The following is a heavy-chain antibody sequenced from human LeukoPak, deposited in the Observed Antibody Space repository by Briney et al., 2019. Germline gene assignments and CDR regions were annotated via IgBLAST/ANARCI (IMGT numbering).Heavy chain of an antibody. Sequence: SETLSLTCTVSGGSISSDYWSWIRQPPGKGLEWIGYIYYSGSTNYNPSLKSRVTISVDTSKNQFSLKLSPVTAADTAVYYCARRVAVTARYYFDYWGQGTLVTVSS. V-gene: IGHV4-59*08. CDR3: ARRVAVTARYYFDY. D-gene: IGHD2-21*02. CDR1: GGSISSDY. CDR2: IYYSGST. J-gene: IGHJ4*02.